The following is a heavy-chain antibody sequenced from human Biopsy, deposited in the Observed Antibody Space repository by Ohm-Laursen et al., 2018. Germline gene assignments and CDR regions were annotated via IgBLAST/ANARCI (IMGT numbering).Heavy chain of an antibody. CDR1: GYTFTSYG. CDR3: ARAKLEPVYYYYGMDV. D-gene: IGHD1-1*01. Sequence: SVKASCKVSGYTFTSYGISWARQAPGQGLEWMGWINTENGNTIYAQNLQGRVTMTADTSTSTAYMEVTSLRSDDTAVYYCARAKLEPVYYYYGMDVWGQGTTVTVSS. CDR2: INTENGNT. V-gene: IGHV1-18*01. J-gene: IGHJ6*02.